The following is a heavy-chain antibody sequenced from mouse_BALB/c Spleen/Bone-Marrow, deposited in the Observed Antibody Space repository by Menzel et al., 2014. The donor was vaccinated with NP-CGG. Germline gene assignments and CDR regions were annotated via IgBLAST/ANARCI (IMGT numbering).Heavy chain of an antibody. CDR2: IYPGGGGT. D-gene: IGHD3-1*01. J-gene: IGHJ1*02. CDR3: ARNNSGDGAFDV. CDR1: GFSFSSYC. V-gene: IGHV1S81*02. Sequence: VLLVESGAELVTPWASVKLSCKASGFSFSSYCMYWVKQSPGQGLEWIGVIYPGGGGTKFTETFKSQATLPVDNSSRTEYMQINSTASEDSAVDYRARNNSGDGAFDVWGEGTTVTVSS.